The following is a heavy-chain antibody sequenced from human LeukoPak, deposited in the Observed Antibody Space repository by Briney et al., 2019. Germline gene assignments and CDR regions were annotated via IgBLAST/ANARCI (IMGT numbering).Heavy chain of an antibody. CDR1: GFTFSNAW. CDR3: ARVLLIAPYYFDY. V-gene: IGHV3-21*01. CDR2: ISSSSSYI. J-gene: IGHJ4*02. D-gene: IGHD2-15*01. Sequence: GSLRLSCAASGFTFSNAWMSWVRQAPGKGLEWVSSISSSSSYIYYADSVKGRFTISRDNAKNSLYLQMNSLRAEDTAVYYCARVLLIAPYYFDYWGQGTLVTVSS.